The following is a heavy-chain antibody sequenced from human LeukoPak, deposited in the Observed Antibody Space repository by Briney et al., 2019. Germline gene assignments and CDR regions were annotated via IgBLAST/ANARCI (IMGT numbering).Heavy chain of an antibody. D-gene: IGHD6-19*01. CDR3: AKVGSGWYGVDY. J-gene: IGHJ4*02. CDR2: IRYDGTNK. V-gene: IGHV3-30*02. CDR1: GIIFSSYG. Sequence: GGSLRLSCAVSGIIFSSYGIHWVRQAPGKGLEWVAFIRYDGTNKYYADSVKGRFTISRDNSKNTLYLQTNSLRAEDTAVYYCAKVGSGWYGVDYWGQGTLVTVSS.